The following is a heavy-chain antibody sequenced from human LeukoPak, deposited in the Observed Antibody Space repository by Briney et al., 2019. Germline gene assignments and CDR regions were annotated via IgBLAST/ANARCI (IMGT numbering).Heavy chain of an antibody. J-gene: IGHJ4*02. D-gene: IGHD3-16*01. CDR1: GFNFSGSQ. V-gene: IGHV3-7*04. CDR2: VYQDGAEK. CDR3: VRGAWYFQY. Sequence: GGSLRLSCGASGFNFSGSQMTWVRQAPGKGLEWVATVYQDGAEKHFLDSVEGRFTISRDNAKKSVYLQMSSLRPEDTAVYFCVRGAWYFQYWGQGTLVTVSS.